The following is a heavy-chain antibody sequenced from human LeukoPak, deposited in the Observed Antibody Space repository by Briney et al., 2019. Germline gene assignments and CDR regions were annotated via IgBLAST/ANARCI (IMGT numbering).Heavy chain of an antibody. D-gene: IGHD3-3*01. V-gene: IGHV3-21*01. CDR1: EFTFSSYS. J-gene: IGHJ6*02. Sequence: GGSLRLSCAASEFTFSSYSMNWVRQAPGKGLEWVSSISSSSSYIYYADSVKGRFTISRDNAKNSLYLQMNSLRAEDTAVYYCARGNARLEWLPDYYYYGMDVWGQGTTVTVSS. CDR3: ARGNARLEWLPDYYYYGMDV. CDR2: ISSSSSYI.